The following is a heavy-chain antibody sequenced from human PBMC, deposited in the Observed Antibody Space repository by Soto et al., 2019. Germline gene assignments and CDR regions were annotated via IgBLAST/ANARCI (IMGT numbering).Heavy chain of an antibody. Sequence: QVQLVESGGGVVQPGRSLRLSCAASGFTFSSYGMHWVRQAPGKGLEWVAVISYDGSNKYYADSVKGRFTISRDNSKKTLYLQMNSLRAEDTAVYYSARDNLVDGSSSPVGGYYCYGMDVWGQGTTVTVSS. V-gene: IGHV3-33*01. D-gene: IGHD6-6*01. CDR3: ARDNLVDGSSSPVGGYYCYGMDV. CDR2: ISYDGSNK. J-gene: IGHJ6*02. CDR1: GFTFSSYG.